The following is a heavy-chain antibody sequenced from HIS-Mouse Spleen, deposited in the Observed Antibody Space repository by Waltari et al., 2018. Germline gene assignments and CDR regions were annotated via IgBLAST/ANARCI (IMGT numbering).Heavy chain of an antibody. V-gene: IGHV3-30-3*01. CDR3: ARELDYYDSSGGGFDY. Sequence: QVQLVESGGGVVQPGRSLRLSCAASGFTFSSYAMHWVRQAPGKGLEWVAVISYDGSNKDYADSRKGRFTISRDNSKNTLYLQMNSLRAEDTAVYYCARELDYYDSSGGGFDYWGQGTLVTVSS. J-gene: IGHJ4*02. D-gene: IGHD3-22*01. CDR1: GFTFSSYA. CDR2: ISYDGSNK.